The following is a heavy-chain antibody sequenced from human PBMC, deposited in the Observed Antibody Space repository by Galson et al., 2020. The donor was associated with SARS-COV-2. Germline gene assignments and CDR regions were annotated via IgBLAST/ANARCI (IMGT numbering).Heavy chain of an antibody. CDR3: ARENRPSQDYYYGMAV. V-gene: IGHV3-53*01. J-gene: IGHJ6*02. CDR2: IYSGGST. Sequence: METGGSLRLSCAASGFTVSSNYMSWVRQAPGKGLEWVSVIYSGGSTYYADSVKGRFTISRDNSKNTLYLQMNSLRAEDTAVYYCARENRPSQDYYYGMAVGGQGTTVTVS. CDR1: GFTVSSNY.